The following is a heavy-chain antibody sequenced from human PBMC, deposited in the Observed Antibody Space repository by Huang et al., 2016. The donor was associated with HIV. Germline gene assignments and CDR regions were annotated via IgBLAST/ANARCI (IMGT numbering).Heavy chain of an antibody. Sequence: QVQLVQSGPEVRKPGASVKVSCKASGYDFIKYDIHWVRQAVGQGLEWMGWLNPNSGNTGFARKFQGRETTTRDTSSTTVFMELRSLTSDDTAIYYCARGYSLGYWYKINYRYAFDVWGQGTEVTVTS. CDR2: LNPNSGNT. CDR3: ARGYSLGYWYKINYRYAFDV. V-gene: IGHV1-8*01. D-gene: IGHD1-1*01. CDR1: GYDFIKYD. J-gene: IGHJ3*01.